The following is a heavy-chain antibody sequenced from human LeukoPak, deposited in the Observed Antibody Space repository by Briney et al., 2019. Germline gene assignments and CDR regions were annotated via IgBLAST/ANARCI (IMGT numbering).Heavy chain of an antibody. V-gene: IGHV1-3*01. Sequence: GASVKVSCKASGYTFTGYAMHWVRQAPGQRLEWMGWINAGNGNTKYSQKFQGRVTITRDTSASTAYMELSSLRSEDTAVYYCARPYYYDSSGYSLRFDYWGQGTLVTVSS. J-gene: IGHJ4*02. CDR2: INAGNGNT. D-gene: IGHD3-22*01. CDR1: GYTFTGYA. CDR3: ARPYYYDSSGYSLRFDY.